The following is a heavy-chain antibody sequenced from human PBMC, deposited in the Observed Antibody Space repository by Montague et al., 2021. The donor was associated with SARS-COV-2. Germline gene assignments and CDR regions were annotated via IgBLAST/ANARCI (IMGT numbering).Heavy chain of an antibody. V-gene: IGHV3-48*03. CDR3: ARAEMYYDFWSGYRWAFYYFDY. CDR2: ISSSGSTI. Sequence: SLRLSCAASGFTFSSYELGWVRQAPGKGLEWVSYISSSGSTIYYADSVKGRFTISRDNAKNSLHLQMNSLRAEDTAVDYCARAEMYYDFWSGYRWAFYYFDYWGQGTLVTVSS. CDR1: GFTFSSYE. J-gene: IGHJ4*02. D-gene: IGHD3-3*01.